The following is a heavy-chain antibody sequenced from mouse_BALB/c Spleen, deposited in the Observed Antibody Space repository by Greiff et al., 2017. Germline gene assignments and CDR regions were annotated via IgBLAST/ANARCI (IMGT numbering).Heavy chain of an antibody. J-gene: IGHJ2*01. D-gene: IGHD2-1*01. CDR1: GFSLSTSGMG. CDR2: IYWDDDK. V-gene: IGHV8-12*01. Sequence: QVTLKESGPGILQPSQTLSLTCSFSGFSLSTSGMGVSWIRQPSGKGLEWLAHIYWDDDKRYNPSLKSRLTISKDTSRNQVFLKITSVDTADTATYYCARRANGNYFDYWGQGTTLTVSS. CDR3: ARRANGNYFDY.